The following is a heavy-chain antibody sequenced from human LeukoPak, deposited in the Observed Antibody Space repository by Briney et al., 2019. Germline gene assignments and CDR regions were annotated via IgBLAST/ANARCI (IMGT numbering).Heavy chain of an antibody. V-gene: IGHV4-59*01. D-gene: IGHD2-15*01. CDR1: GGSISSYY. J-gene: IGHJ4*02. Sequence: SETLSLTCTVSGGSISSYYWSWIRQPPGKGLEWIGYIYYSGSTNYNPSLKSRVTISVDTSKNQFSLKLSSVTAADTAVYYCARADCSGGSCYPAYWGQGTLVTVSS. CDR3: ARADCSGGSCYPAY. CDR2: IYYSGST.